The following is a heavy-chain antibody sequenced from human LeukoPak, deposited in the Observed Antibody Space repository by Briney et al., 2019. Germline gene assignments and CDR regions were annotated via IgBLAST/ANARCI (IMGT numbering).Heavy chain of an antibody. CDR3: ARFALKTPPTD. V-gene: IGHV3-7*01. Sequence: PTGGSLRLSCAASEFTFSSYWMSWVRQAPGKGLEWVANIKQDGSEKYYVDSVKGRFTISRDNAKNSLYLQMNSLRAEDTAVYYCARFALKTPPTDWGQGTLVTVSS. CDR1: EFTFSSYW. CDR2: IKQDGSEK. J-gene: IGHJ4*02.